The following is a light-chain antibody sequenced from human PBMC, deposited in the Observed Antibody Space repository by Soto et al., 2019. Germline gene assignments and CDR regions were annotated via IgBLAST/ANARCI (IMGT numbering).Light chain of an antibody. V-gene: IGKV3-20*01. Sequence: EIVLTQSPGTLSLSPGERATLSCRASHSVSSSYLAWYQQKPGQAPRLLIQGASSMATGIPDRFSGSGSGTDFTLTISRVEPEDVAVYYCQQYGGSPPYTVGQRPVLEIK. CDR3: QQYGGSPPYT. CDR2: GAS. CDR1: HSVSSSY. J-gene: IGKJ2*01.